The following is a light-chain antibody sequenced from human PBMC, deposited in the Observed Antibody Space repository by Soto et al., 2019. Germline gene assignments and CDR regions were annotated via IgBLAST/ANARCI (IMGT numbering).Light chain of an antibody. CDR3: QQYNIWPRWT. V-gene: IGKV3-15*01. J-gene: IGKJ1*01. Sequence: EIVMTQSPATRSVSPVEIPTLSFRASQSVSTDLAWYQQKPGQAPRLLIYGASTRATGIPARFSGSGSGTDFTLTISSLQSEDFAVYYCQQYNIWPRWTFGQGTKVDIK. CDR1: QSVSTD. CDR2: GAS.